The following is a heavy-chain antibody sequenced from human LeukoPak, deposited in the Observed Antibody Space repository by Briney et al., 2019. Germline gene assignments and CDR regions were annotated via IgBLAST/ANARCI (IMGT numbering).Heavy chain of an antibody. D-gene: IGHD1-26*01. J-gene: IGHJ4*02. Sequence: QPGGSLRLSCAASGFTFSSYAMSWVRQAPGKGLEWVSAISGSGGSIYYADSVKGRFTISRDNSKNTLYLQMNSLRAEDTAVYYCAKDNPLYSGSYSVYWGQGTLVTVSS. CDR1: GFTFSSYA. CDR2: ISGSGGSI. V-gene: IGHV3-23*01. CDR3: AKDNPLYSGSYSVY.